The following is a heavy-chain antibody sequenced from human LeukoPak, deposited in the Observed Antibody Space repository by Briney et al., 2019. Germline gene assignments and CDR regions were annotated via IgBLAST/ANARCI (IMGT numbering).Heavy chain of an antibody. Sequence: GGSLRLSCAASAFTFSTYWMHWLRQAPGKAPEWVANINPDGNEKHYVDSVRGRFTVSGDNAKNSLFLQVSSLRAEDTAVYYCARGNNGALDIWGQGTMVIVSS. V-gene: IGHV3-7*01. CDR1: AFTFSTYW. J-gene: IGHJ3*02. D-gene: IGHD1/OR15-1a*01. CDR2: INPDGNEK. CDR3: ARGNNGALDI.